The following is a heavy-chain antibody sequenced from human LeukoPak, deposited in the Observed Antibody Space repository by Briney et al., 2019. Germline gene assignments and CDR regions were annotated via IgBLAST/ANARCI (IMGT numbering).Heavy chain of an antibody. CDR1: GFTFSSYA. Sequence: GGSLRLSCAASGFTFSSYAMSWVRQAPGKGLEWVSAISGSGGSTYYADSVKGRFTISRDNSKNTLYLQMNSLRAEDTAVYYCAKDIRGTYYYYYMDVWGKGTTVTISS. CDR2: ISGSGGST. D-gene: IGHD3-10*01. J-gene: IGHJ6*03. CDR3: AKDIRGTYYYYYMDV. V-gene: IGHV3-23*01.